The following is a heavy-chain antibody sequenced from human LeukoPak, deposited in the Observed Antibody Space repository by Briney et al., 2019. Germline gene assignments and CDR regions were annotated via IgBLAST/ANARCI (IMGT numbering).Heavy chain of an antibody. V-gene: IGHV3-7*01. CDR2: VRRDESSK. CDR1: GFTFSNYC. Sequence: GGSLRLSCAASGFTFSNYCMTWVRQAPGKGLEWVANVRRDESSKYYVDSVEGRFTISRDNTKNSLYLQMNSLRAEDTAVYYCARDSNPNSSGYYFDAFDLWGQGTMVTVSS. CDR3: ARDSNPNSSGYYFDAFDL. J-gene: IGHJ3*01. D-gene: IGHD3-22*01.